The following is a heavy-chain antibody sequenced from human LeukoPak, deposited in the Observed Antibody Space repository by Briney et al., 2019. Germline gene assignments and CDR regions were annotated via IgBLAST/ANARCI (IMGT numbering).Heavy chain of an antibody. J-gene: IGHJ4*02. CDR3: ARVLGAKPSHFDY. V-gene: IGHV3-7*01. CDR1: GFTFSSYW. D-gene: IGHD1-26*01. CDR2: IKQDGSEK. Sequence: GGSLRLSXAASGFTFSSYWMSWVRQTPGKGLEWVANIKQDGSEKYYVDSVKGRLTISRDNAKNSLYLQMNSLRAEDTAVYYCARVLGAKPSHFDYWGQGTLVTVSS.